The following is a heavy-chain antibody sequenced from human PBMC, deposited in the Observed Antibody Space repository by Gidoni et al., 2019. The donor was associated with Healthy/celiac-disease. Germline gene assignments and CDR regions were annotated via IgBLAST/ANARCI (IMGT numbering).Heavy chain of an antibody. J-gene: IGHJ4*02. Sequence: EVQLLESGGGLVQPGGSLRLSCAASGFPFSSYAMSWVRPAPGKGRGWVSAISGSGGSTSYPDSVKARFTISRDNSKNTLYLKINGLRAKDTAVYYCAKDRGGNKSLKPLNFDSWGQGTLVTVSP. CDR3: AKDRGGNKSLKPLNFDS. CDR2: ISGSGGST. V-gene: IGHV3-23*01. D-gene: IGHD3-10*01. CDR1: GFPFSSYA.